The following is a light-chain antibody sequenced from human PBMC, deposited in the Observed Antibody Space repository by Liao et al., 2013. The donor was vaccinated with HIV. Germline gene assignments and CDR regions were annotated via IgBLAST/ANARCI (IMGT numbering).Light chain of an antibody. Sequence: SYVLTQPPSVSVAPGKTARIPCGGNNIGSKSVHWYQQKPGQAPVLVIYYDSDRPSGIPERFSGSNSGNTATLTISRVEAGDEADYYCQVWDSSSDHPDGVFGTGTKVTVL. CDR1: NIGSKS. CDR3: QVWDSSSDHPDGV. V-gene: IGLV3-21*01. CDR2: YDS. J-gene: IGLJ1*01.